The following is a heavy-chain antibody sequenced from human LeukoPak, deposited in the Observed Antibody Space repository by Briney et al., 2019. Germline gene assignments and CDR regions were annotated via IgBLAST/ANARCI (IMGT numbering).Heavy chain of an antibody. CDR2: IIPILGIA. CDR1: GYTFTSYG. V-gene: IGHV1-69*04. CDR3: ARVGDGYNYGGYNWFDP. Sequence: ASVKVSCKASGYTFTSYGISWVRQAPGQGLEWMGRIIPILGIANYAQKFQGRVTITADKSTSTAYMELSSLRSEDTAVYYCARVGDGYNYGGYNWFDPWGQGTLVTVSS. J-gene: IGHJ5*02. D-gene: IGHD5-24*01.